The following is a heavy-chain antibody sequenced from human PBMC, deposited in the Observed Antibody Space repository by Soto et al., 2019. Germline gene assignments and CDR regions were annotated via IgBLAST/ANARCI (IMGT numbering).Heavy chain of an antibody. V-gene: IGHV1-46*01. CDR3: ARDYSSSGYYFGYYFDY. J-gene: IGHJ4*02. Sequence: ASVKVSCKASGYTFTRYNVHWVRQAPGQGLEWMAIINPSGGTTYYVHKFEGRVTLTTDTSTSTVYMELSSLRSEDTAVYYCARDYSSSGYYFGYYFDYWGQGTLVTVSS. CDR1: GYTFTRYN. CDR2: INPSGGTT. D-gene: IGHD3-22*01.